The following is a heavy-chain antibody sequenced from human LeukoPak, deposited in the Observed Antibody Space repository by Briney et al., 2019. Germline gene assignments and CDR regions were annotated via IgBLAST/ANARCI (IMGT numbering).Heavy chain of an antibody. D-gene: IGHD3-22*01. CDR3: AKGVPNYYDSSGYYAFYDY. J-gene: IGHJ4*02. CDR1: GFTFDDYA. V-gene: IGHV3-9*01. Sequence: PGGSLRLSCAAPGFTFDDYAMHWVRQAPGKGLEWVSGISWNSGSIGYADSVKGRFTISRDNAKNSLYLQMNSLRAEDTALYYCAKGVPNYYDSSGYYAFYDYWGQGTLVTVSS. CDR2: ISWNSGSI.